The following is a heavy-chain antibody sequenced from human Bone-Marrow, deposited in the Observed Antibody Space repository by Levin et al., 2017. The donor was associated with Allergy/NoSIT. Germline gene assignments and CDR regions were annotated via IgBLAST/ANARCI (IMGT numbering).Heavy chain of an antibody. Sequence: PGESLKISCKASGYTFTSYYMHWVRQAPGQGLEWMGIINPSGGSTSYAQKFQGRVTMTRDTSTSTVYMELSSLGSEDTAVYYCARDRVLLWFGELHPYYYYYMDVWGKGTTVTVSS. CDR3: ARDRVLLWFGELHPYYYYYMDV. CDR1: GYTFTSYY. D-gene: IGHD3-10*01. J-gene: IGHJ6*03. CDR2: INPSGGST. V-gene: IGHV1-46*03.